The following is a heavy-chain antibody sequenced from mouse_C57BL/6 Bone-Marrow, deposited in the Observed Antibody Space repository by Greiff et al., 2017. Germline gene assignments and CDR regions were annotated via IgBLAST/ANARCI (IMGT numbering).Heavy chain of an antibody. J-gene: IGHJ2*01. D-gene: IGHD4-1*01. CDR3: ARRRTGTLYFDY. CDR1: GYTFTDYN. V-gene: IGHV1-22*01. Sequence: EVQLQQSGPELVKPGASVKMSCKASGYTFTDYNMHWVKQSHGKSLEWIGYINPNNGGTSYNQKFKGKATLTVNKSSSTAYMELRSLTSEDSAVYYCARRRTGTLYFDYWGQGTTRTVSS. CDR2: INPNNGGT.